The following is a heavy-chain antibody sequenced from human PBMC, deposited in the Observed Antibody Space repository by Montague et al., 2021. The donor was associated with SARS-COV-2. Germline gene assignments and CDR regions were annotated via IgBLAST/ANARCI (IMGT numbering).Heavy chain of an antibody. CDR1: DVSLSTSTW. V-gene: IGHV4-4*02. J-gene: IGHJ4*02. CDR2: IYLSGFT. CDR3: ARGGLGNRGFDY. D-gene: IGHD3/OR15-3a*01. Sequence: SETLSLTCVVSDVSLSTSTWWSWVRQSPGKGLEWVGEIYLSGFTXXNPXDKSRVSISLDDSRSRFSLRLTSVTAADTAVYFCARGGLGNRGFDYWGQGTLVTVSS.